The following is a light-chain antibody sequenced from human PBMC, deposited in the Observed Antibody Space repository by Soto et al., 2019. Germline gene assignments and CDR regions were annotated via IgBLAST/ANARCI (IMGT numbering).Light chain of an antibody. CDR1: QSISSY. CDR3: QQSYSTLWT. J-gene: IGKJ1*01. Sequence: DIQMTQSPSSQPASVGDRVTITYRASQSISSYLDWYQQKPGKAPKLLIYGASSWQSGVPSRFSGSGSGTDFTLTISSLQPEDFATYYCQQSYSTLWTFGQGTKVDIK. CDR2: GAS. V-gene: IGKV1-39*01.